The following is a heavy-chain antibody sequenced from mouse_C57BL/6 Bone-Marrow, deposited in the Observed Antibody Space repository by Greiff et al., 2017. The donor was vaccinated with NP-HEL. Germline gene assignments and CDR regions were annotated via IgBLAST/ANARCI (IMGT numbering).Heavy chain of an antibody. CDR2: INYDGSST. J-gene: IGHJ2*01. CDR3: ARDSNLYYFDY. Sequence: DVKLVESEGGLVQPGSSMKLSCTASGFTFSDYYMAWVRQVPEKGLEWVANINYDGSSTYYLDSLKSRFIISRDNAKNILYLQMSSLKSEDTATYYCARDSNLYYFDYWGQGTTLTVSS. D-gene: IGHD2-5*01. V-gene: IGHV5-16*01. CDR1: GFTFSDYY.